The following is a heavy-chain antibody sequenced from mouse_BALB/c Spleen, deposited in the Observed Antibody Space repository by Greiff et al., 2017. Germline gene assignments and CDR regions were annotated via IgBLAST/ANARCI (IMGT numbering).Heavy chain of an antibody. J-gene: IGHJ3*01. V-gene: IGHV1S29*02. CDR2: IYPYNGGT. CDR3: ARGTIYYDYDGFAY. CDR1: GYTFTDYN. Sequence: EVQLQQSGPELVKPGASVKISCKASGYTFTDYNMHWVKQSHGKSLEWIGYIYPYNGGTGYNQKFKSKATLTVDNSSSTAYMELRSLTSEDSAVYYCARGTIYYDYDGFAYWGQGTLVTVSA. D-gene: IGHD2-4*01.